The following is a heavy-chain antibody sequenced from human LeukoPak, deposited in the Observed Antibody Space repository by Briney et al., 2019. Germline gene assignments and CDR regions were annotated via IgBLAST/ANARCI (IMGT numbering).Heavy chain of an antibody. Sequence: PGGSLRLSCAASRFTLSNYWMSWVRQAPGKGLEWVANIKQDGSETYYVDSVKGRFTISRDNAKNSLSLQMNSLRAEDTAVYYCAKGDGDYVWGQGTLVTVSS. CDR2: IKQDGSET. CDR3: AKGDGDYV. V-gene: IGHV3-7*01. CDR1: RFTLSNYW. D-gene: IGHD4-17*01. J-gene: IGHJ4*02.